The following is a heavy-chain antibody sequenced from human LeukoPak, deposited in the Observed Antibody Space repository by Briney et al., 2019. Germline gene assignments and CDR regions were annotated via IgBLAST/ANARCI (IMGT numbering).Heavy chain of an antibody. CDR2: IYYGGST. CDR1: GGSISSYY. D-gene: IGHD3-3*01. J-gene: IGHJ6*02. V-gene: IGHV4-59*08. CDR3: ARLTISDSYYYGMDV. Sequence: SETLSLTCTVSGGSISSYYWSWIRQPPGKGLEWIGYIYYGGSTNYNPSLKSRVTISVDTSKNQFSLKLSSVTAADTAVYYCARLTISDSYYYGMDVWGQGTTVTVSS.